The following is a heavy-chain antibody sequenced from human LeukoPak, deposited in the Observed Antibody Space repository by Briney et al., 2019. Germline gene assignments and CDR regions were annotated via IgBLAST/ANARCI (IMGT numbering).Heavy chain of an antibody. Sequence: ASVKVSCKVSGYTLTELSMHWVRQAPGKGLEWMGGFDPEDGETIYAQKFQGRVTMTEDTSTDTAYMELSSLRSEDTAVYYCATFGKQGSTGLYYYYGMDVWGQGTTVTVSS. D-gene: IGHD3-9*01. CDR1: GYTLTELS. V-gene: IGHV1-24*01. CDR2: FDPEDGET. CDR3: ATFGKQGSTGLYYYYGMDV. J-gene: IGHJ6*02.